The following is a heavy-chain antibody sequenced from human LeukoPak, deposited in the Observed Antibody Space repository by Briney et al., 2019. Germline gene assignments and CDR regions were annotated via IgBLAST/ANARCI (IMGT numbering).Heavy chain of an antibody. CDR2: INHSGST. V-gene: IGHV4-34*01. J-gene: IGHJ4*02. D-gene: IGHD6-19*01. CDR1: GGSFSGYY. Sequence: KPSETLSLTCAVYGGSFSGYYGSWIRQPPGKGLEWIGEINHSGSTNYNPSLKSRVTISVDTSKNQFSLKLSSVTAADTAVYYCARTRYSSGRDYWGQGTLVTVSS. CDR3: ARTRYSSGRDY.